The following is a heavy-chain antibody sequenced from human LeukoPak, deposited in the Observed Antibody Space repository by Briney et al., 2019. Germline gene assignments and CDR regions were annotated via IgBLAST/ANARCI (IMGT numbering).Heavy chain of an antibody. Sequence: ASVNVSCKASGYTFTSYDINWVRQATGQGLEWMGWMNPNSGNTGYAQKFQGRVTMTRNTSISTAYMELSSLRSEDTAVYYCARGHNVVVVAATQGIDYWGQGTLVTVSS. J-gene: IGHJ4*02. CDR3: ARGHNVVVVAATQGIDY. D-gene: IGHD2-15*01. CDR1: GYTFTSYD. V-gene: IGHV1-8*01. CDR2: MNPNSGNT.